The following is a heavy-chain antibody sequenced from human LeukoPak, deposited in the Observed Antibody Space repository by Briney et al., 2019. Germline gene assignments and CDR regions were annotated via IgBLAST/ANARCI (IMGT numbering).Heavy chain of an antibody. J-gene: IGHJ4*02. CDR2: IHCDGSSR. CDR3: ASASSHRIAAGGDY. D-gene: IGHD6-13*01. V-gene: IGHV3-74*03. CDR1: GFPFSIYW. Sequence: PGGSLSLSCAASGFPFSIYWMHWVRHTPGKGLVWVSRIHCDGSSRKYADSVKGRFTISRDNAKNTLYLQMNSLRAEDTAVYYCASASSHRIAAGGDYWGQGTLVTVSS.